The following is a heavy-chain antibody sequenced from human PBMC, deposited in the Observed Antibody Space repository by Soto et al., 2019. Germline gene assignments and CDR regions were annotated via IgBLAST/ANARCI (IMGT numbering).Heavy chain of an antibody. J-gene: IGHJ4*02. CDR2: TTSDGARI. D-gene: IGHD1-26*01. CDR1: GFAFSTYG. V-gene: IGHV3-30*03. Sequence: GGSLRLSCAASGFAFSTYGMHWVRQAPGKGLEWVAVTTSDGARINYADYVKGRFTISRDNSRTTLYLQMNSLRIDDTAVYYCARKNPGREWELPDYWGQGTLVTVSS. CDR3: ARKNPGREWELPDY.